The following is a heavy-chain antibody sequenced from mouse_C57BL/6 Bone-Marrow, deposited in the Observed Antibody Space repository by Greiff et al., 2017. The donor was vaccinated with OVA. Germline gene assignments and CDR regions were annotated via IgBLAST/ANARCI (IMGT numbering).Heavy chain of an antibody. CDR1: GYTFTDYY. CDR2: IFPGSGST. CDR3: AKKNQTAQAAWFAY. J-gene: IGHJ3*01. Sequence: QVQLQQSGPELVKPGASVKISCKASGYTFTDYYINWVKQRPGQGLEWIGWIFPGSGSTNYNEKFKGKATLTVDKSSSTAYMLLSSLTSEDSAVYFCAKKNQTAQAAWFAYWGQGTLVTVSA. V-gene: IGHV1-75*01. D-gene: IGHD3-2*02.